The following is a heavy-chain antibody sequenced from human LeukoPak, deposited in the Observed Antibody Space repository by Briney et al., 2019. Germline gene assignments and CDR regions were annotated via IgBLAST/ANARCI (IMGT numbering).Heavy chain of an antibody. J-gene: IGHJ4*02. CDR3: ASWYYYDSSGYYFDY. D-gene: IGHD3-22*01. Sequence: GASVKVSCKASGGTFSNYAISWVRQAPGQGLEWMGGIIPIFGTANYAQKFQGRVTITADESTSTAYMELSSLRSEDTAVYYCASWYYYDSSGYYFDYWGQGTLVTVSS. CDR1: GGTFSNYA. CDR2: IIPIFGTA. V-gene: IGHV1-69*13.